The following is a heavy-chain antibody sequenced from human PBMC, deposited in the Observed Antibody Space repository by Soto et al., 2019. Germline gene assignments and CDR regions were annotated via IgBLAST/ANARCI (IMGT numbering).Heavy chain of an antibody. CDR3: AQGGGYFDWFPPWFDP. Sequence: PSETLSLTCTVSGGSISSYYWSWIRQPPGKGLEWIGYIYYSGSTDYNPSLKSRVTISVDTSKNQFSLKLSSVTAADTAVYYCAQGGGYFDWFPPWFDPWGQGTLVTVSS. J-gene: IGHJ5*02. CDR2: IYYSGST. V-gene: IGHV4-59*01. CDR1: GGSISSYY. D-gene: IGHD3-9*01.